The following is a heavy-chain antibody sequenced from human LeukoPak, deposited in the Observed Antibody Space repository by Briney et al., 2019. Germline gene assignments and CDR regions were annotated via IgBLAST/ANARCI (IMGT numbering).Heavy chain of an antibody. CDR2: MNPNSGNT. CDR3: ARGEQRYYYYYMDV. J-gene: IGHJ6*03. Sequence: ASVKVSCKASGYTFTSYEINWVRQATGQGLEWMGWMNPNSGNTGYAQKFQGRVTITRNTSISTAYMELSSLRSEDTAVYYCARGEQRYYYYYMDVWGKGTTVTVSS. CDR1: GYTFTSYE. V-gene: IGHV1-8*03. D-gene: IGHD6-25*01.